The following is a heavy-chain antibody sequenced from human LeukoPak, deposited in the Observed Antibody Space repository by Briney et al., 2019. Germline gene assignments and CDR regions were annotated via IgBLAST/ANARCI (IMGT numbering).Heavy chain of an antibody. J-gene: IGHJ6*04. CDR3: AELGITMIGGV. CDR2: ISSSGSTI. CDR1: GFTFSSYE. Sequence: GGSLRLSCAASGFTFSSYEMNWVRQSPGKGLEWVSYISSSGSTIYYADSVKGRFTTSRDNAKNSLYLQMNSLRAEDTAVYYCAELGITMIGGVWGKGTTVTISS. D-gene: IGHD3-10*02. V-gene: IGHV3-48*03.